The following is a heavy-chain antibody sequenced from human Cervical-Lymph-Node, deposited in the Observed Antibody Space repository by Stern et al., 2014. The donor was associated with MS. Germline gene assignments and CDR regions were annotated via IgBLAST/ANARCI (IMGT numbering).Heavy chain of an antibody. J-gene: IGHJ3*01. CDR3: THARRDGYNLAFDF. CDR2: IYWDDDK. CDR1: GFSLSSSGVG. V-gene: IGHV2-5*02. Sequence: QVTLRESGPTQVRPTQTLTLTCDFSGFSLSSSGVGVGWIRPPPGKALGXLALIYWDDDKRYRPSLRSRLTITKDTSKNQVVLTMTNMDPVDTATYFCTHARRDGYNLAFDFWGQGTMVTVSS. D-gene: IGHD5-24*01.